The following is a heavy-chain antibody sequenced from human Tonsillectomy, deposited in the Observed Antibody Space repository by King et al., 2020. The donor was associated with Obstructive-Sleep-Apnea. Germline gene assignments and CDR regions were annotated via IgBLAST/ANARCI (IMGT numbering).Heavy chain of an antibody. V-gene: IGHV4-38-2*02. CDR3: AGDIRPYGDYEDFGY. D-gene: IGHD4-17*01. CDR2: LYHSGST. J-gene: IGHJ4*02. Sequence: QVQLQESGPGLVKPSETLSLTCTVSGYSISSGYYWGWIRQPPGKGLEWVGSLYHSGSTNYNPSRKSRLSISVDTSKNRFSLQLTSVTAADTAGYFCAGDIRPYGDYEDFGYWGQGTLVTVSS. CDR1: GYSISSGYY.